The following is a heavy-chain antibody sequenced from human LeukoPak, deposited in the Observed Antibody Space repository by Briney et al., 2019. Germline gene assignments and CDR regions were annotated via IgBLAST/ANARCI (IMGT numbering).Heavy chain of an antibody. V-gene: IGHV4-34*01. CDR3: ARAHYETASPAGGL. Sequence: GSLRLSCAASGFTFSSYAMSWIRQTPGKGLEWIGEINHSGSTNHNPSLKSRVTISIDTSKNQFSLKLSSVTAADTAVYYCARAHYETASPAGGLWGQGTLVTVSS. D-gene: IGHD3-22*01. J-gene: IGHJ4*02. CDR2: INHSGST. CDR1: GFTFSSYA.